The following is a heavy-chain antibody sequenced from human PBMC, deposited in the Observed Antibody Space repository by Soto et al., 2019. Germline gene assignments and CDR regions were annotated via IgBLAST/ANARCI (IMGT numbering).Heavy chain of an antibody. CDR3: ARGGVYCSSTSYYEDDY. J-gene: IGHJ4*02. Sequence: QVQLQQWGAGLLKPSETLSLTCAVYGGSFSGYYWSWIRQPPGKGLEWIGEINHSGSTNYNPSLKSRVTISVDTSKNQFYLKLSSVTAADTAVYYCARGGVYCSSTSYYEDDYWGQGTLVTVSS. V-gene: IGHV4-34*01. CDR2: INHSGST. D-gene: IGHD2-2*01. CDR1: GGSFSGYY.